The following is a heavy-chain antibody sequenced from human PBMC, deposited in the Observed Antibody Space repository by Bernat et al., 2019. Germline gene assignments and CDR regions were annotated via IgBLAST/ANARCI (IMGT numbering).Heavy chain of an antibody. Sequence: EVQLVQSGAEVKKPGESLKISCKGSGYSFTSYWIGWVRQMPGKGLEWMGIIYPGDSDTRYSPSFRGQVTISADKSLSTAYLQWSSLKASDTAMYYCTRRPSSSSWYFNWYFDLWGRGTLVTVSS. J-gene: IGHJ2*01. CDR1: GYSFTSYW. V-gene: IGHV5-51*01. CDR3: TRRPSSSSWYFNWYFDL. D-gene: IGHD6-13*01. CDR2: IYPGDSDT.